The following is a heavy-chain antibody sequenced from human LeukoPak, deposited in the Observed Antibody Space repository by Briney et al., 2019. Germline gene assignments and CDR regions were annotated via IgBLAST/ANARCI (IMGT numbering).Heavy chain of an antibody. CDR1: GYSFTSNW. Sequence: GESLRISCQGSGYSFTSNWITWARQMPGKGLEWMGKIDPSDSYTNYSPSFQGHITISADKSISTAYLQWSSLKASDTAMYYCARRETGGYSSSWYLDYWGQGTLVTVSS. J-gene: IGHJ4*02. CDR3: ARRETGGYSSSWYLDY. D-gene: IGHD6-13*01. V-gene: IGHV5-10-1*01. CDR2: IDPSDSYT.